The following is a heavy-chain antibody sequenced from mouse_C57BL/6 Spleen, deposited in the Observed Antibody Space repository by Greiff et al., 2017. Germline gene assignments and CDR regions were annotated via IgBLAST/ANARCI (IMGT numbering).Heavy chain of an antibody. CDR3: AKKRKTYYSNDSYAMDY. J-gene: IGHJ4*01. CDR1: GFSLTSYG. D-gene: IGHD2-5*01. CDR2: IWRGGST. V-gene: IGHV2-5*01. Sequence: QVQLQQSGPGLVQPSQSLSITCTVSGFSLTSYGVHWVRQSPGKGLEWLGVIWRGGSTDYTAAFMSRLSITKDNSKSQVFFKMNSLQADDTAIYYCAKKRKTYYSNDSYAMDYWGQGTSVTVSS.